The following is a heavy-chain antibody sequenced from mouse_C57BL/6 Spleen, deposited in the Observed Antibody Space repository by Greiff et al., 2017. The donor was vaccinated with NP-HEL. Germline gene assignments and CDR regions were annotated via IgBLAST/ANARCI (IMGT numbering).Heavy chain of an antibody. D-gene: IGHD1-1*01. Sequence: VKLMESGAELVKPGASVKMSCKASGYTFTSYWITWVKQRPGQGLEWIGDIYPGSGSTNYNEKFKSKATLTVDTSSSTAYMQLSSLTSEDSAVYYCARHYYGSSYWYFDVWGTGTTVTVSS. V-gene: IGHV1-55*01. CDR1: GYTFTSYW. CDR3: ARHYYGSSYWYFDV. J-gene: IGHJ1*03. CDR2: IYPGSGST.